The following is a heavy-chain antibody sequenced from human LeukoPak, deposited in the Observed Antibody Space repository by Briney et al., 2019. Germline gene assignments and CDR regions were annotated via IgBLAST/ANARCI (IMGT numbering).Heavy chain of an antibody. CDR3: ARAGTCSSTSCDGGIEY. J-gene: IGHJ4*02. CDR1: GFAFSSYN. D-gene: IGHD2-2*01. CDR2: ISTTSTYI. Sequence: PGGSLRLSCAASGFAFSSYNMKWVRQAPGEGLGWVSFISTTSTYIYYAYSVKGRFTVSRDNSKNLLYLQMDSLRVEDTAVYYCARAGTCSSTSCDGGIEYWGQGTLVTVSS. V-gene: IGHV3-21*06.